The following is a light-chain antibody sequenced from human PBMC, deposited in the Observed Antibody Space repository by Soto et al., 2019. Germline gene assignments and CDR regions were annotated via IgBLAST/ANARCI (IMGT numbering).Light chain of an antibody. Sequence: DVRLTQSPSTLSASVGDRVTITFRASQSVSSGLAWYQQKPGKAPNLLIYDASHLESGVPSRFSGSGSGTEFTLTISSLQPDDFATYYCQQYNYFWAFGQGTKVDIK. CDR1: QSVSSG. V-gene: IGKV1-5*01. J-gene: IGKJ1*01. CDR3: QQYNYFWA. CDR2: DAS.